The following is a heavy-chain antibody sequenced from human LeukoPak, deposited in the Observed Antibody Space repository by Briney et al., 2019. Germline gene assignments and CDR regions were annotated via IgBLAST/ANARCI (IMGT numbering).Heavy chain of an antibody. V-gene: IGHV3-23*01. Sequence: GGSLRLSCAASGFTFSRYTMSWVRQAPGKRLEWVSSIGSGGTTYYADSVKGRFTISRDNSKNTLYLQMTSLRAEDTAVYYCAKDGGSGNRQQLGYWGQGTLVTVSS. CDR3: AKDGGSGNRQQLGY. CDR2: IGSGGTT. J-gene: IGHJ4*02. D-gene: IGHD6-13*01. CDR1: GFTFSRYT.